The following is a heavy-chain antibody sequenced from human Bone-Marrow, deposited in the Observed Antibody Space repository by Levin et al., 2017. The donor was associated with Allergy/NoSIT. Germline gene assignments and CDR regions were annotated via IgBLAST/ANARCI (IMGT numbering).Heavy chain of an antibody. CDR1: GDSISAGDYH. CDR3: ARVLLVAGEKPLQGHYFEF. J-gene: IGHJ4*01. D-gene: IGHD6-6*01. V-gene: IGHV4-30-4*01. Sequence: SETLSLTCTVSGDSISAGDYHWSWIRQPPGKGLEWIGHIYYNGETYYNPALKRRVTMSVDPSKSQFSLMLTSLTAADTAVYYCARVLLVAGEKPLQGHYFEFWGHGTLVTVSS. CDR2: IYYNGET.